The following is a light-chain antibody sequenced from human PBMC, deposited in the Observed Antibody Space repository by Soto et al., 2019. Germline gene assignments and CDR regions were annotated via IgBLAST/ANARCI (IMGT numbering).Light chain of an antibody. J-gene: IGKJ2*01. CDR2: GAS. V-gene: IGKV3-15*01. CDR3: QQYNNWPPFT. Sequence: EIVMTQSPATLSVSPGERATLSCRASQSVSSNLAWYQQKPGQAPRLLIYGASARATGIPARFSGSGSGTEFTLTVSSLQSEDFAVFCCQQYNNWPPFTLGQRTKLEIK. CDR1: QSVSSN.